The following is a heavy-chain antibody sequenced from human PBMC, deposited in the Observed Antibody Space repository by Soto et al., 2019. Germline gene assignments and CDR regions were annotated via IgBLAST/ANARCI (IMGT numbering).Heavy chain of an antibody. CDR1: GYTFTSYG. V-gene: IGHV1-18*01. Sequence: QVPLVQSGAEVKKPGASVKVSCKASGYTFTSYGISWVRQAPGQGLEWMGWISAYNGNTNYAQKLQGRVTMTTDTSTSTAYMELRSLRSDDTAVYYCARDKVVAGTIYYYYYGMDVWGQGTTVTVSS. D-gene: IGHD6-19*01. CDR2: ISAYNGNT. CDR3: ARDKVVAGTIYYYYYGMDV. J-gene: IGHJ6*02.